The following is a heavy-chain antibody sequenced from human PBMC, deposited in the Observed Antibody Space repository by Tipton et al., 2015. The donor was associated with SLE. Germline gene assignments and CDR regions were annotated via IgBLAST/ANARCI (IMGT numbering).Heavy chain of an antibody. CDR1: GGSISSYY. Sequence: TLSLTCTVSGGSISSYYWSWVRQPPGKGLEWIGFIYYSGSTDYSPSLKIRVTISVDTSKNQFSLSLRSLTAADTAVYYCARGGVGGYDYFDHWGQGTLVTVSS. V-gene: IGHV4-59*12. CDR3: ARGGVGGYDYFDH. D-gene: IGHD5-12*01. CDR2: IYYSGST. J-gene: IGHJ4*02.